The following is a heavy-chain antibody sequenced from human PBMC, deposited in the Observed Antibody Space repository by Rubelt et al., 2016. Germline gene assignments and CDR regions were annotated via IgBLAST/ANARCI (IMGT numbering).Heavy chain of an antibody. J-gene: IGHJ5*02. CDR3: ARVGTAMVTT. V-gene: IGHV1-3*01. CDR2: INAGNGNT. D-gene: IGHD5-18*01. CDR1: GYTFTSYA. Sequence: QVQLVQSGSELKKPGASVKVSCKASGYTFTSYAMPWVRQAPGQRLEWLRWINAGNGNTKYSQKFQGRVTITRDTSASTAYMELSSLRSEDTAVYYCARVGTAMVTTWGQGTLVTVSS.